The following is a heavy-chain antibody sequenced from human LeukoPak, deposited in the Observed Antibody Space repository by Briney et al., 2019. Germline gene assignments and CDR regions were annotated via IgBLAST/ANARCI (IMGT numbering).Heavy chain of an antibody. D-gene: IGHD2-2*02. CDR2: INHSGST. CDR3: ARGGGYCSSTSCYRPSYYMDV. V-gene: IGHV4-34*01. CDR1: GGSFSGYY. J-gene: IGHJ6*03. Sequence: SETLSLTCAVYGGSFSGYYWSWIRQPPGKGLEWIGEINHSGSTNYNPSLKSRVTISVDTSKNQFSLKLSSVPAADTAVYYCARGGGYCSSTSCYRPSYYMDVWGKGTTVTVSS.